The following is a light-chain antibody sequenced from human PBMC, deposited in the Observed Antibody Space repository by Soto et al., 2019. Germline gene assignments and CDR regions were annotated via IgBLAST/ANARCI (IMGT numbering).Light chain of an antibody. V-gene: IGKV3-15*01. CDR1: QSVSSN. CDR3: QPYNNWPLT. Sequence: EIMLTQSPGTLSLSTGERATLSCRASQSVSSNLAWYQHKPGQAPRLLISGASTRATGVPTRFSGSRSGAEFTLTINSLQSEDFAVYYCQPYNNWPLTFGGGTKVDIK. J-gene: IGKJ4*01. CDR2: GAS.